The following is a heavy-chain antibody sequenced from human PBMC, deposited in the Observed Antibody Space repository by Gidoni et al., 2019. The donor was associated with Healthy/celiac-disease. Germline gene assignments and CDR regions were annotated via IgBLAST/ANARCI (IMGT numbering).Heavy chain of an antibody. CDR2: IYHSGST. CDR1: GYSISSGSY. Sequence: QVQLQESGPGLVKPSETLSLTCAVPGYSISSGSYWGWIRQPPGKGLEWIGSIYHSGSTYYNPSLKSRVTISVDTSKNQFSLKLSSVTAADTAVYYCARDRGLLWGEGGYYYYGMDVWSQGTTVTVSS. CDR3: ARDRGLLWGEGGYYYYGMDV. J-gene: IGHJ6*02. D-gene: IGHD3-10*01. V-gene: IGHV4-38-2*02.